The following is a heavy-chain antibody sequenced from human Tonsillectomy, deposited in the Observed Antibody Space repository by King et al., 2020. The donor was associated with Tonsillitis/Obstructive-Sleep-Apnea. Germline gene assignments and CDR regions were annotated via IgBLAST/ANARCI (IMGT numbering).Heavy chain of an antibody. V-gene: IGHV4-34*01. CDR1: GGSFSDYY. D-gene: IGHD4-17*01. CDR2: MNHSGST. Sequence: VQLQQWGAGLLKPSETLSLTCAVYGGSFSDYYWSWIRQPPGKGLEWIGEMNHSGSTNYNPSLKSRVTISVDTSKNKFSLKLTSVTAADTAVYYCARAPYYGDDYWGQGSLVTVSS. CDR3: ARAPYYGDDY. J-gene: IGHJ4*02.